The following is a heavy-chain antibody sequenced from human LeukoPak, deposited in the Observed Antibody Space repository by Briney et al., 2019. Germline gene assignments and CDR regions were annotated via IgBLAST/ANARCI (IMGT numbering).Heavy chain of an antibody. V-gene: IGHV4-30-4*01. CDR3: AREKYYCSTTSCYHNWFDP. CDR2: IYYSGST. J-gene: IGHJ5*02. Sequence: SETLSLTCTVSGGSIRSGDYYWSWIRQPPGKGPEWVGHIYYSGSTDYNPSLKSRVTISVDTSENQFSLKLISVTAADTAVYYCAREKYYCSTTSCYHNWFDPWGQRTLVTVSS. D-gene: IGHD2-2*01. CDR1: GGSIRSGDYY.